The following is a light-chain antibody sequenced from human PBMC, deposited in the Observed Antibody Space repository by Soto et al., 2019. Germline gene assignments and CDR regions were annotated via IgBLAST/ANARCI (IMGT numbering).Light chain of an antibody. V-gene: IGKV1-6*01. CDR3: LQDYNYPYS. CDR1: QGIRND. J-gene: IGKJ2*01. CDR2: AAS. Sequence: AIQMTQCPSSLSASVGDRVTITCRASQGIRNDLGWYQQKPGKAPKLLIYAASTLQSGVPSRFSGSGSGSDFTLTISSLQPEDFATYYCLQDYNYPYSFGQGTKLEI.